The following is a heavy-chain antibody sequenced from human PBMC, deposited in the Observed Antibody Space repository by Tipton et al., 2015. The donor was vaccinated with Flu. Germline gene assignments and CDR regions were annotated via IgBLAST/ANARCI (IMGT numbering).Heavy chain of an antibody. Sequence: TLSLTCTVSGGSISSFYWSWIRLPPGKGLQWIGDVYYIGTTNYNPSLKSRLTIELDTSKNQFALKLSSVTAADTAFYYCARDERSAFHIWGQGKMVTVSS. J-gene: IGHJ3*02. V-gene: IGHV4-59*12. CDR1: GGSISSFY. CDR3: ARDERSAFHI. CDR2: VYYIGTT. D-gene: IGHD6-25*01.